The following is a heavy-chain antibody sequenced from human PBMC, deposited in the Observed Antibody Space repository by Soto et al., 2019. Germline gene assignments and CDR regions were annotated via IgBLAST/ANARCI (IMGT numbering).Heavy chain of an antibody. J-gene: IGHJ5*02. Sequence: SETLSLTCAVSCGSISSGGYSWSWIRQPPGKGLEWIGYIYHSGSTYYNPSLKSRVTISVDRSKNQFSLKLSSVTAADTAVYYCARAPVVSNWFDPWGQGTLVTVSS. V-gene: IGHV4-30-2*01. CDR3: ARAPVVSNWFDP. D-gene: IGHD2-15*01. CDR2: IYHSGST. CDR1: CGSISSGGYS.